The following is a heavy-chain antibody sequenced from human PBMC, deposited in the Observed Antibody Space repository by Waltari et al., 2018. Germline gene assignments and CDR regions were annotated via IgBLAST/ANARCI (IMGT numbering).Heavy chain of an antibody. Sequence: EVQLVESGGGLVQPGGSLRLSCAASGFTFSSYWMSWVRQAPGKGLEGVANINQHGSETYHVDSVEGRFTISRDNAKNSLYLQMNSLRVEDTAVYYCARDSSLRYYFDYWGQGTLVTVSS. V-gene: IGHV3-7*01. CDR3: ARDSSLRYYFDY. CDR2: INQHGSET. J-gene: IGHJ4*02. CDR1: GFTFSSYW.